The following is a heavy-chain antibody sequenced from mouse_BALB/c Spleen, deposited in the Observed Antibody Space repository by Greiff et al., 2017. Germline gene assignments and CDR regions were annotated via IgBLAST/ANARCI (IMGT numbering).Heavy chain of an antibody. CDR1: GFTFSSYG. V-gene: IGHV5-6*01. CDR3: ARVGVTTRYYFDY. Sequence: EVKVVESGGDLVKPGGSLKLSCAASGFTFSSYGMSWVRQTPDKRLEWVATISSGGSYTYYPDSVKGRFTISRDNAKNTLYLQMSSLKSEDTAMYYCARVGVTTRYYFDYWGQGTTLTVSS. J-gene: IGHJ2*01. D-gene: IGHD2-2*01. CDR2: ISSGGSYT.